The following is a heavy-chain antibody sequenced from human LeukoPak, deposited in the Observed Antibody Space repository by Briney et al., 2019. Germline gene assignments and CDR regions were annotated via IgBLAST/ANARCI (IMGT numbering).Heavy chain of an antibody. CDR3: ATSRVPAAIPYYYYYMDV. V-gene: IGHV4-59*01. CDR1: GGSISSYY. Sequence: SETLSLTCTVSGGSISSYYWSWIRQPPGKGLEWIGYIYYSGSTNYNPSLKSRVTISVDTSKNQFSLKLSSVTAADTAVYYCATSRVPAAIPYYYYYMDVWGKGTTVTVSS. CDR2: IYYSGST. D-gene: IGHD2-2*02. J-gene: IGHJ6*03.